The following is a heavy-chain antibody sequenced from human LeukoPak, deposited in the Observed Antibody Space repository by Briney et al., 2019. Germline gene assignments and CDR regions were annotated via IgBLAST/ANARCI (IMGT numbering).Heavy chain of an antibody. CDR1: GYTFTGYY. Sequence: ASVKVSCKASGYTFTGYYMHWVRQAPGQGLEWMGWINPNSGGTNYAQKLQGRVTMTTDTSTSTAYMELRSLRSDDTAVYYCARAQIRFYYMDVWGKGTTVTISS. CDR2: INPNSGGT. V-gene: IGHV1-2*02. CDR3: ARAQIRFYYMDV. J-gene: IGHJ6*03. D-gene: IGHD4-17*01.